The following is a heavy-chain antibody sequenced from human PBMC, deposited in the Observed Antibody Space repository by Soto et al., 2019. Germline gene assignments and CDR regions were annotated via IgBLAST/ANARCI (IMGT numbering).Heavy chain of an antibody. V-gene: IGHV4-30-4*01. D-gene: IGHD6-6*01. CDR1: GGSISSGDYY. J-gene: IGHJ5*02. CDR2: IYYSGST. CDR3: ARGGAYSRSPVGFDP. Sequence: QVQLQESGPGLVKPSQTLSLTCTVSGGSISSGDYYWSWIRQPPGKGLEWIGYIYYSGSTYYNPSLKSRVTISVDTSKNQFSLKLSSVTAADTAVYYCARGGAYSRSPVGFDPWGQGTLVTVSS.